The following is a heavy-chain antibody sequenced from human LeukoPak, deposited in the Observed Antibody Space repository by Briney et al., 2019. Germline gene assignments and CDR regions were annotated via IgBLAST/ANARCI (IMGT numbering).Heavy chain of an antibody. Sequence: KAGGSLRLSCAASGFTFSTNSMTWIRQAPGMGLEWVSSLASSSSNIYYADSVKGRFTISRDDAKNSLYLQMNSLRAEDTAIYYCAKNGGSGSFSPIDYWGQGTLVTVSS. D-gene: IGHD1-26*01. V-gene: IGHV3-21*01. CDR3: AKNGGSGSFSPIDY. CDR2: LASSSSNI. CDR1: GFTFSTNS. J-gene: IGHJ4*02.